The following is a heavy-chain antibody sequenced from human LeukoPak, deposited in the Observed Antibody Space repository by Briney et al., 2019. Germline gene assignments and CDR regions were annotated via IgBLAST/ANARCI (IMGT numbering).Heavy chain of an antibody. CDR2: IYSDNT. J-gene: IGHJ4*02. V-gene: IGHV3-53*01. Sequence: GGPLRLSCTVSGFTLSINPMRCVREAPGKGLEWVSFIYSDNTHYSDSVKGRFTISRDNSKTTLNLQMNSLRAEDTAVYYCARRAGAYSHPYDYWGQGTLVTVSS. D-gene: IGHD4/OR15-4a*01. CDR1: GFTLSINP. CDR3: ARRAGAYSHPYDY.